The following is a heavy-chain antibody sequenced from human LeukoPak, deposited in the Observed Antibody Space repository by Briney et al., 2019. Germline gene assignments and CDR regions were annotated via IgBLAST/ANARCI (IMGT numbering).Heavy chain of an antibody. CDR3: AKDLREVHGTFDY. CDR2: ISGSGGST. D-gene: IGHD1-1*01. CDR1: GFTFSTYN. Sequence: GGSLRLSCAASGFTFSTYNMNWVRQAPGKGLEWVSAISGSGGSTYYADSVKGRFTISRDNSKNTLYLQMNSLRAEDTAVYYCAKDLREVHGTFDYWGQGTLVTVSS. V-gene: IGHV3-23*01. J-gene: IGHJ4*02.